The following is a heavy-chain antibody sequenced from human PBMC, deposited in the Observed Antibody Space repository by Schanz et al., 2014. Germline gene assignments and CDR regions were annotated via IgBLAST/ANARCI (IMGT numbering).Heavy chain of an antibody. V-gene: IGHV3-30*02. CDR3: ARDRPSGYALDF. CDR2: IGHDGSDK. D-gene: IGHD5-12*01. CDR1: GFTVNTNY. J-gene: IGHJ4*02. Sequence: VQLVESGGGLIQPGGSLRLSCAVSGFTVNTNYMSWVRQAPGKGLEWVAFIGHDGSDKFYADSVKGRFTISRDNSKKTLYVQMNSLRAEDTAVYYCARDRPSGYALDFWGQGTLVTVSS.